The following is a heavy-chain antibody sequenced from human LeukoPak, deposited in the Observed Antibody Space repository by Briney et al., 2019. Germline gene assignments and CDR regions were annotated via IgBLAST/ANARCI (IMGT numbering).Heavy chain of an antibody. V-gene: IGHV4-59*08. J-gene: IGHJ3*02. Sequence: SETLSLTCTVSGGSISSYYWSWIRQPPGKGLEWIGYIYYSGSTNYNPSLKSRVTISVDTSKNQFSLKLSSVTAADTAVYYCARSWVAPGDAFDIWGQGTMVTVSS. CDR3: ARSWVAPGDAFDI. CDR1: GGSISSYY. D-gene: IGHD3-10*01. CDR2: IYYSGST.